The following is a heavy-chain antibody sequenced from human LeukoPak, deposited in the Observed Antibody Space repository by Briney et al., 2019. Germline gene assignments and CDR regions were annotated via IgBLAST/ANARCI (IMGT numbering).Heavy chain of an antibody. CDR3: ARARGYSYGIDAFDI. CDR2: ISYDGSNK. CDR1: GFTFSSYA. J-gene: IGHJ3*02. Sequence: GRSLRLSCAASGFTFSSYAMHWVRQAPGKGLEWVAVISYDGSNKYYADSVKGRFTISRDNSKNTLYLQMNSLRGEDTAGYYWARARGYSYGIDAFDIWGEGRMVTVS. D-gene: IGHD5-18*01. V-gene: IGHV3-30*14.